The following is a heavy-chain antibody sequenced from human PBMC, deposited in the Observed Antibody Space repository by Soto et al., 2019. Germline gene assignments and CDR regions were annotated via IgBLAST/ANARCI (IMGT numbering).Heavy chain of an antibody. CDR2: IIPIFGTA. Sequence: QVQLVQSGAEVKKPGSSVTVSCKASGGTFSSYTISWVRQAPGQGLEWMGGIIPIFGTANYAQKFQGRVTITAEEATGTAYMELRSLRSEDTAVYYCARGNHRWLQLWYFDLWGRGTLVTVSS. CDR1: GGTFSSYT. J-gene: IGHJ2*01. V-gene: IGHV1-69*12. D-gene: IGHD5-12*01. CDR3: ARGNHRWLQLWYFDL.